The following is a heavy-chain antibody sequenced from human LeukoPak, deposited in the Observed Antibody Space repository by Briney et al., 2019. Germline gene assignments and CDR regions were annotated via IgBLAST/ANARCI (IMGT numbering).Heavy chain of an antibody. CDR1: GFTFDDYG. J-gene: IGHJ4*02. CDR2: INWNGGST. Sequence: SGGSLRLSCAASGFTFDDYGMSWVRQAPGKGLEWVSGINWNGGSTGYADSVKGRFTISRDNSKNTLYLQMNSLRAEDTAVYYXXXXXXXXXXTGHYKSHCFDFWGQGTLVTVSS. V-gene: IGHV3-20*04. CDR3: XXXXXXXXXTGHYKSHCFDF. D-gene: IGHD3-9*01.